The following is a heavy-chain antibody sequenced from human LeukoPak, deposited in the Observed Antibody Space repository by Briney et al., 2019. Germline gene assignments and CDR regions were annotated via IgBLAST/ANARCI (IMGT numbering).Heavy chain of an antibody. CDR2: IKQDGSEK. V-gene: IGHV3-7*03. CDR3: ARGEYYYDGGY. D-gene: IGHD3-22*01. Sequence: GGSLRLSCAASGLSFSSFWMSWVRQAPGKGLEWVANIKQDGSEKYYVDSVKGRFTISRDNAKRSLYLKMNSLRAEDTGVYFCARGEYYYDGGYWGRGTLVTVSS. J-gene: IGHJ4*02. CDR1: GLSFSSFW.